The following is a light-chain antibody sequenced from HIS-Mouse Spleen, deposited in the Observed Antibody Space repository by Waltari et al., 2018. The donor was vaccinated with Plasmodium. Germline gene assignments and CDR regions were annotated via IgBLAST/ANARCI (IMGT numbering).Light chain of an antibody. CDR1: SSDVGGYNY. V-gene: IGLV2-8*01. J-gene: IGLJ2*01. Sequence: QSALTQPPSASGSPGQSVTISCTGTSSDVGGYNYVSWYQQHPGKAPKLMIYAVSKRPSGVPDRFSGSKSGNTASLIVSGLQAEDEADYYCSSYAGSNNLVVGGGTKLTVL. CDR3: SSYAGSNNLV. CDR2: AVS.